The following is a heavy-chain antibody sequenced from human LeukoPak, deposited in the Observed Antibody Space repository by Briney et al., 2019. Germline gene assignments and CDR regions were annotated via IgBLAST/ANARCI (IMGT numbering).Heavy chain of an antibody. V-gene: IGHV5-51*01. Sequence: GESLKISCKGSGYSFSSYWIAWVRQMPGKGLEWMGIIHPGDSNTRYSPSFQGQVTISVDKSISTAYLQWSSLKASDTAMYYCARLFDYGGRDYFDYWGQGTLVTVSS. CDR3: ARLFDYGGRDYFDY. CDR1: GYSFSSYW. J-gene: IGHJ4*02. CDR2: IHPGDSNT. D-gene: IGHD4-23*01.